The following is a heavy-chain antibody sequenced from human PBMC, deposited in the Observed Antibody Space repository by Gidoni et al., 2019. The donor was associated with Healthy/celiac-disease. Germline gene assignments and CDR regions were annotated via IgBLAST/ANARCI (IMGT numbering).Heavy chain of an antibody. J-gene: IGHJ3*02. CDR1: GGSFRVYY. V-gene: IGHV4-34*01. Sequence: QVQLQQWGAGLLKPSEPLSLTCAVYGGSFRVYYWSWLRQPPGKGLEWIGEINHSGSTNYNPSRKSRVTISVDTSKNQFSLKLSSVTAADTAVYYCARGPEYSLPLWGAFDIWGQGTMVTVSS. D-gene: IGHD5-18*01. CDR2: INHSGST. CDR3: ARGPEYSLPLWGAFDI.